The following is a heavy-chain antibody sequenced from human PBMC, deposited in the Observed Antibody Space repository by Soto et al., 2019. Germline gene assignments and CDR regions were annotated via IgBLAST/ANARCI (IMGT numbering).Heavy chain of an antibody. CDR3: ARADTITIFGVVYYYYGMDV. V-gene: IGHV1-69*13. CDR2: IIPIFGTA. J-gene: IGHJ6*02. D-gene: IGHD3-3*01. Sequence: SVTVSCKASAGTFSSYAISWVRQAPGQGLEWMGGIIPIFGTANYAQKFQGRVTITADESTSTAYMEPSSLRSEDTAVYYCARADTITIFGVVYYYYGMDVWGQGTTVTV. CDR1: AGTFSSYA.